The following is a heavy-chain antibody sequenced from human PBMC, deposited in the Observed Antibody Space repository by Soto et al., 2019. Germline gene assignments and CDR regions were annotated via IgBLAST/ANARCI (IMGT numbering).Heavy chain of an antibody. J-gene: IGHJ4*02. CDR3: ARVQSLGYCRSASCYDVFDH. V-gene: IGHV1-18*01. CDR1: GYTFNSAG. D-gene: IGHD2-2*01. CDR2: ISVDNGDT. Sequence: QVHLVQSGPEVKEPGASVRVSCKASGYTFNSAGLAWVRQAPGQGLEWMGWISVDNGDTKYAQKFQGRVTMTTGTSTTTAYMDLRGLKSDDTAVFYCARVQSLGYCRSASCYDVFDHWGQGTLVTVSS.